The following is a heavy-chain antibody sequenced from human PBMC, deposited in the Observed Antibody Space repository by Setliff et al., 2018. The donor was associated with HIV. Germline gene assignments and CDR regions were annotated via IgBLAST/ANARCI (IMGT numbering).Heavy chain of an antibody. CDR2: IISILGIT. Sequence: SVKVSCKASGGSSSTHAMNWVRQAPGQGLEWMGQIISILGITNYAQKFQGRVTITADESTSTAYMELSSLRSEDTAVYYCARGYYGDYEGFDYWGQGTVVTVSS. CDR3: ARGYYGDYEGFDY. J-gene: IGHJ4*02. CDR1: GGSSSTHA. V-gene: IGHV1-69*10. D-gene: IGHD4-17*01.